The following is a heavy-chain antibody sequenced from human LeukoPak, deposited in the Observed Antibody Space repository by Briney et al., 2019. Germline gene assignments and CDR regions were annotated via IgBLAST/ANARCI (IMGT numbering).Heavy chain of an antibody. CDR2: ISAYNGNT. J-gene: IGHJ4*02. CDR1: GYTLTELS. Sequence: ASVKVSCKVSGYTLTELSMHWVRQAPGQGLEWMGWISAYNGNTNYAQKLQGRVTMTTDTSTSTAYMELRSLRSDDTAVYYCARDRTTVTIGRADYWGQGTLDTVSS. CDR3: ARDRTTVTIGRADY. V-gene: IGHV1-18*01. D-gene: IGHD4-17*01.